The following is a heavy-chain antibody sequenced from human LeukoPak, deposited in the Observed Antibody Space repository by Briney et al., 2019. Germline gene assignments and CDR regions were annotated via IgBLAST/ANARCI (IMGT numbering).Heavy chain of an antibody. J-gene: IGHJ4*02. CDR3: AKDLTRVTIFGVGDY. CDR2: ISISSTTI. Sequence: GGSLRLSCAASGFSFSSYSMNWVRQAPGKGLEWVSHISISSTTIYYADSVKGRFTISRDNSKNTLYLQMNSLRAEDTAVYYCAKDLTRVTIFGVGDYWGQGTLVTVSS. V-gene: IGHV3-48*01. D-gene: IGHD3-3*01. CDR1: GFSFSSYS.